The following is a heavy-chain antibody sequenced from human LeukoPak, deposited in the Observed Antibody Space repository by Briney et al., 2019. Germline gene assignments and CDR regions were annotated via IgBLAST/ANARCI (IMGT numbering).Heavy chain of an antibody. J-gene: IGHJ4*02. Sequence: GGSLRLSCAASGFTFSNYDMNWVRQAPGKGLEWVAFIRYDGSNKYYADSVKGRFTISRDNSKNTFHLQMNSLRAEDTAVYYCARRAGDYSHPYDYWGQGTLVTVSS. CDR2: IRYDGSNK. D-gene: IGHD3-22*01. CDR3: ARRAGDYSHPYDY. V-gene: IGHV3-30*02. CDR1: GFTFSNYD.